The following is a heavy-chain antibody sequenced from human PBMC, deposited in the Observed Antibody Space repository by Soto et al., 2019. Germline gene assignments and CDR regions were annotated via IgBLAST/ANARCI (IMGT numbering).Heavy chain of an antibody. CDR3: AKDVPLSYSGRDWYFDY. CDR2: ISGSGGST. Sequence: PGGPLRLSCAASGFTFSSYAMSWVRQAPGKGLEWVSAISGSGGSTYYADSVKGRFTISRDNSKNTLYLQMNSLRAEDTAVYYCAKDVPLSYSGRDWYFDYWGQGTLVTVSS. J-gene: IGHJ4*02. CDR1: GFTFSSYA. D-gene: IGHD1-26*01. V-gene: IGHV3-23*01.